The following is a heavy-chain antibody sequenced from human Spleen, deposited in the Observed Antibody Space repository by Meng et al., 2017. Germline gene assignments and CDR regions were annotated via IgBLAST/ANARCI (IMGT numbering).Heavy chain of an antibody. CDR1: GFTFSSYG. D-gene: IGHD6-19*01. Sequence: GESLKISCAASGFTFSSYGMHWVRQAPGKGLEWVAVIWYDGSNKYYADSVKGRFTISRDNAKNSLYLRMNSLRDEDTAVYYCARDPLGYSSAWESPRTYGMDVWGQGTTVTVSS. J-gene: IGHJ6*02. CDR3: ARDPLGYSSAWESPRTYGMDV. V-gene: IGHV3-33*01. CDR2: IWYDGSNK.